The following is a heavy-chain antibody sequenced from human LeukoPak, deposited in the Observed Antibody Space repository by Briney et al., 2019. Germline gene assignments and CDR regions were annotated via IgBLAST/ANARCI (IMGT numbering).Heavy chain of an antibody. V-gene: IGHV4-59*08. Sequence: SETLSLTCTVFGGSISSYYWSWIRQPPGKGLEWIGYIYYSGSTNYNPSLKSRVTISVDTSKNQFSLKLSSVTAADTAVYYCARSSGWANWFDPWGQGTLVTVSS. D-gene: IGHD6-19*01. CDR1: GGSISSYY. J-gene: IGHJ5*02. CDR2: IYYSGST. CDR3: ARSSGWANWFDP.